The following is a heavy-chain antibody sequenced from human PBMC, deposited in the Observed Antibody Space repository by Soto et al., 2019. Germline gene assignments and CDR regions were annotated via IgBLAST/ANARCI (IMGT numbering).Heavy chain of an antibody. CDR3: ARATLVVVAASGDNWFDP. V-gene: IGHV4-31*03. J-gene: IGHJ5*02. D-gene: IGHD2-15*01. Sequence: QVQLQESGPGLVKPSQTLSLTCTVSGGSISSGGYYWSWIRQHPGKGLEWIGYIYYSGSTYYNPSLKSRVTISVDTSKNQFSLKLSSVTAADTAVYYCARATLVVVAASGDNWFDPWGQGTLVTVSS. CDR2: IYYSGST. CDR1: GGSISSGGYY.